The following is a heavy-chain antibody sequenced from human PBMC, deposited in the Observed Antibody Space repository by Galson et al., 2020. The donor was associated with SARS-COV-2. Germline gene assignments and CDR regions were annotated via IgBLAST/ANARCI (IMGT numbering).Heavy chain of an antibody. Sequence: GESLKISCAASGFTFSSYGMHWVRQAPGKGLEWVAVISYDGSNKYYADSVKGRFTISRDNSKNTLYLQMNSLRAEDTAVYYCAKDWRLMTGYYGMDVWGQGTTVTVSS. J-gene: IGHJ6*02. CDR2: ISYDGSNK. CDR1: GFTFSSYG. V-gene: IGHV3-30*18. CDR3: AKDWRLMTGYYGMDV. D-gene: IGHD5-12*01.